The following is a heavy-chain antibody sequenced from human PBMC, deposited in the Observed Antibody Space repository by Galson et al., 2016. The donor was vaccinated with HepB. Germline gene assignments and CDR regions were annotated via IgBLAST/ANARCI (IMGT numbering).Heavy chain of an antibody. Sequence: LEWVAVLSYDGSNKYYGDSVRGRFTISRDNSKNTLYLQMNSLRPEDTAVYYCAKDLMTTVTRGEYGVDVWGQGTTVTVSS. CDR2: LSYDGSNK. D-gene: IGHD4-17*01. CDR3: AKDLMTTVTRGEYGVDV. V-gene: IGHV3-30*18. J-gene: IGHJ6*02.